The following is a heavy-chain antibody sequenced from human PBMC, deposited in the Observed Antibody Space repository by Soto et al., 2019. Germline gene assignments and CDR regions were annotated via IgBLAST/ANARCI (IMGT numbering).Heavy chain of an antibody. J-gene: IGHJ4*02. CDR2: ISAYNGNT. CDR1: GYTFTSYG. D-gene: IGHD2-15*01. V-gene: IGHV1-18*01. CDR3: ARVTCSGGSCYSPLGY. Sequence: QVQLVQSGAEVKKPGASVKVSCKASGYTFTSYGISWGRQAPGQGLEWMGWISAYNGNTNYAQKLQGRVTMTTDPSTSTAYMELRSLRSDDTAVYYCARVTCSGGSCYSPLGYWGQGTLVTVSS.